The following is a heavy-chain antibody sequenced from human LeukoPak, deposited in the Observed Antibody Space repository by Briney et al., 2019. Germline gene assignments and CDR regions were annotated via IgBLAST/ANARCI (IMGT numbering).Heavy chain of an antibody. D-gene: IGHD3-3*01. CDR1: GYTFTGYY. V-gene: IGHV1-2*02. CDR3: AREYGRITIFGVAPGVVDY. CDR2: INPNSGGT. J-gene: IGHJ4*02. Sequence: ASVKVSCKASGYTFTGYYMHWVRQAPGQGLEWMGWINPNSGGTNYAQKFQGRVTMTRDTSISTAYMELSRLRSDDTAVYYCAREYGRITIFGVAPGVVDYWGQGTLVTVSS.